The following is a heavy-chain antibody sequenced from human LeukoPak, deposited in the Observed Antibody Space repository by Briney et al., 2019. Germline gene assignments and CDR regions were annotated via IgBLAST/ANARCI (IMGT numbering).Heavy chain of an antibody. J-gene: IGHJ4*02. Sequence: KPSETPSLTCAVSGVSFNDYYWSWVRQTPGKGLEWIGEINHSGYTNDSPSLKSRVTISIDTSRKQFSLNLRSVTVADTGIYYCTRMTTGHDYWGQGTLVTVSS. CDR1: GVSFNDYY. V-gene: IGHV4-34*01. CDR2: INHSGYT. D-gene: IGHD4-17*01. CDR3: TRMTTGHDY.